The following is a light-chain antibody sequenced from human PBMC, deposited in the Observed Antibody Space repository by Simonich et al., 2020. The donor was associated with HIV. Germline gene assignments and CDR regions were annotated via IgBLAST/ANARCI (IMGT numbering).Light chain of an antibody. Sequence: SYELTQPPSVSVSPGQTARLTCSGDALPKKYAYWYQQKAGQAPVLVIYARDNRPSGIPDRFSGSSSGNTASLTITGAQAEDEADYYCSSRDTSGNHRVFGGGTKVTVL. J-gene: IGLJ2*01. V-gene: IGLV3-10*01. CDR2: ARD. CDR1: ALPKKY. CDR3: SSRDTSGNHRV.